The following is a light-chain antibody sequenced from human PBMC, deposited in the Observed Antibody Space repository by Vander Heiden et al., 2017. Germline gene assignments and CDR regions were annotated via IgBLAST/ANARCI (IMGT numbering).Light chain of an antibody. J-gene: IGLJ1*01. Sequence: QLVLTQSPSASASLGASVKLTCTQSSGHSSYAIAWHQQQPEKGPRYLMKLNSDGSHTKGAGIPDRFSGSNSGAERYLTISSLQSDDEADYYCQTWDTGIQVFGTGTKVTVL. CDR2: LNSDGSH. V-gene: IGLV4-69*01. CDR1: SGHSSYA. CDR3: QTWDTGIQV.